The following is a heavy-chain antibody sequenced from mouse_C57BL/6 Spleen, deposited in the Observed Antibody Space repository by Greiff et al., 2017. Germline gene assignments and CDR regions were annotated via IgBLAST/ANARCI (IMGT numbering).Heavy chain of an antibody. CDR1: GYTFTDYN. CDR3: AREGYYGSSPSFDY. Sequence: EVQLQQSGPELVKPGASVKMSCKASGYTFTDYNMHWVKQSHGKSLEWIGYINPNNGGTSYNQKFKGKATLTVNKSSSTAYMELRRLTSEDSAVYYCAREGYYGSSPSFDYWGQGTTLTVSS. J-gene: IGHJ2*01. V-gene: IGHV1-22*01. CDR2: INPNNGGT. D-gene: IGHD1-1*01.